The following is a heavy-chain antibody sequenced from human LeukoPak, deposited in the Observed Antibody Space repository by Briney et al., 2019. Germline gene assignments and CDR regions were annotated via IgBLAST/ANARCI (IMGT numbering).Heavy chain of an antibody. V-gene: IGHV3-48*01. Sequence: GGSLRLSCAASGFTFRSYSMNWVRQAPGKGLEWVSYISSSGRTIYYADSVKGRFTISRDNAKNSLFLQMNSLRAEDTAVYYCTRPQPYDYWGQGTLVTVSS. CDR1: GFTFRSYS. J-gene: IGHJ4*02. D-gene: IGHD5-18*01. CDR2: ISSSGRTI. CDR3: TRPQPYDY.